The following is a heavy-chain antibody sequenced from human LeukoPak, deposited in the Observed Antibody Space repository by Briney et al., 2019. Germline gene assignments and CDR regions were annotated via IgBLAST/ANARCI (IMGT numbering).Heavy chain of an antibody. CDR3: VKNQEIAAAVYYFDY. Sequence: PGGSLILSCSASGFTFSSYAMHWVRQAPGKGLEYVSAISSNGGSTYYADSVKGRFTISRDNSKNTLYLQMSSLRAEDTAVYYCVKNQEIAAAVYYFDYWGQGTLVTVSS. J-gene: IGHJ4*02. V-gene: IGHV3-64D*09. D-gene: IGHD6-13*01. CDR1: GFTFSSYA. CDR2: ISSNGGST.